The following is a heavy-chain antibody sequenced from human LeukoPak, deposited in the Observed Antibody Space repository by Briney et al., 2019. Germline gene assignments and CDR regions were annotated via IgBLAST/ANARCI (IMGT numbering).Heavy chain of an antibody. J-gene: IGHJ6*04. D-gene: IGHD3-10*01. CDR1: GGTFSSYA. V-gene: IGHV1-69*13. CDR2: IIPIFGTA. Sequence: SVKVSCKASGGTFSSYAISWVRQAPGQGLEWMGGIIPIFGTANYAQKFHGRVTITADESTSTAYMELSSLRSEDTAVYYCARGGGSGIDYYYYGMDVWGKGTTVTVSS. CDR3: ARGGGSGIDYYYYGMDV.